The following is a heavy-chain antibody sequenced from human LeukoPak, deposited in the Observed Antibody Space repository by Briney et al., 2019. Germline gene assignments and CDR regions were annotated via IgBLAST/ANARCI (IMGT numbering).Heavy chain of an antibody. J-gene: IGHJ6*03. CDR1: GGSISSSSYY. CDR3: ARVNGGYNWNYYYYYYMDV. Sequence: SETLSLTCSVSGGSISSSSYYWGWIRQPPGKGLEWIGSIYYSGSTYYNPSLKSRVTISVDTSKNQFSLKLSSVTAADTAVYYCARVNGGYNWNYYYYYYMDVWGKGTTVTVSS. D-gene: IGHD1-20*01. CDR2: IYYSGST. V-gene: IGHV4-39*07.